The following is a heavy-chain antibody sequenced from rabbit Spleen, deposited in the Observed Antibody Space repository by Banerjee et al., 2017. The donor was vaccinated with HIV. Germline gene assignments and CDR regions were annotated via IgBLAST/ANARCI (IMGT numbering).Heavy chain of an antibody. D-gene: IGHD8-1*01. Sequence: QEQLEESAGGLVQPGASLTLTCTASGVSFSYSSYMCWVHQAPGKGLEWIACIEAGSSGFIYFATWAKGRFTISKTSSTTVTLQMTRLTAADTATYFCARDTASSFSSYGMDLWGQGTLVTVS. CDR3: ARDTASSFSSYGMDL. V-gene: IGHV1S45*01. CDR2: IEAGSSGFI. CDR1: GVSFSYSSY. J-gene: IGHJ6*01.